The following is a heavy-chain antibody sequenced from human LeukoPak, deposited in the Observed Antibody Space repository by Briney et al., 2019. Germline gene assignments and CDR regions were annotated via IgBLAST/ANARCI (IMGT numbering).Heavy chain of an antibody. Sequence: SETLSLTCTVSGGSISSGTDYWSWIRQPAGKELEWIGRISSSGSTNYNPSLKSRVTISVDTSKNQFSLKLSSVTAADTAVYYCARSNWSYDGHFDSWGQGTLVTVPS. CDR2: ISSSGST. V-gene: IGHV4-61*02. CDR1: GGSISSGTDY. CDR3: ARSNWSYDGHFDS. D-gene: IGHD1-7*01. J-gene: IGHJ5*01.